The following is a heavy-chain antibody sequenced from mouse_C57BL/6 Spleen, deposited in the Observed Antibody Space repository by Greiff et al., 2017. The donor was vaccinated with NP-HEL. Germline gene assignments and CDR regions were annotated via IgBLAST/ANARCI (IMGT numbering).Heavy chain of an antibody. CDR3: AREGADSSGYY. J-gene: IGHJ2*01. CDR2: INPNNGGT. Sequence: EVQLQQSGPELVKPGASVKISCKASGYTFTDYYMNWVKQSHGKSLEWIGDINPNNGGTSYNQKFKGKATLTVDKSSSTAYMELRSLTSEDSAVYYCAREGADSSGYYWGQGTTLTVSS. D-gene: IGHD3-2*02. CDR1: GYTFTDYY. V-gene: IGHV1-26*01.